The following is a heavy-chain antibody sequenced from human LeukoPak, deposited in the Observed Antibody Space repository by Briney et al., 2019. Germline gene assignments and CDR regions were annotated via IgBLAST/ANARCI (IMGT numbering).Heavy chain of an antibody. CDR3: ASGDYYYYYMDV. D-gene: IGHD3-16*01. CDR1: GGSTSSTGYY. Sequence: SETLSLTCTVSGGSTSSTGYYWGWIRQPPGKGLEWIGNIYYRGSTYYNPSLKSRVTISVDTSKNQFSLKLSSVTAADTAVYYCASGDYYYYYMDVWGKGTTVTVSS. J-gene: IGHJ6*03. V-gene: IGHV4-39*07. CDR2: IYYRGST.